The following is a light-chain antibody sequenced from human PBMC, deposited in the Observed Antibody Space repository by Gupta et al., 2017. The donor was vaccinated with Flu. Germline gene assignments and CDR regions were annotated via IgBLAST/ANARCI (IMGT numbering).Light chain of an antibody. CDR3: YSTGNTRV. V-gene: IGLV2-23*01. CDR1: SSDMGKYDL. CDR2: EGT. Sequence: GQSVTISCTGTSSDMGKYDLISWYQQYPGKAPKLVIFEGTKRPSGVSNRFSGSKSATTASLTISGLQAEDESDYYCYSTGNTRVFGGGTKLTVL. J-gene: IGLJ3*02.